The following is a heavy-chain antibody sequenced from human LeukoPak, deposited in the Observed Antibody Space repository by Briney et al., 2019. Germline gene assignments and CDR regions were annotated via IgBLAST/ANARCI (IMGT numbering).Heavy chain of an antibody. CDR3: IRLGYYDSSGYYYFDY. Sequence: GGSLRLSCAASGFTFSNAWMSWVRQAPGKGLEWVGRIKSKTDGGTTDYAAPVKGRFTISRDDSKNTAYLQMNSLKTEDTAVYYCIRLGYYDSSGYYYFDYWGQGTLVTVSS. CDR1: GFTFSNAW. D-gene: IGHD3-22*01. V-gene: IGHV3-15*01. J-gene: IGHJ4*02. CDR2: IKSKTDGGTT.